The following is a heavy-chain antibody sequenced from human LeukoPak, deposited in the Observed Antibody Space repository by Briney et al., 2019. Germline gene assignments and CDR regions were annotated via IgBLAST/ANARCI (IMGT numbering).Heavy chain of an antibody. J-gene: IGHJ4*02. Sequence: PGGSLRLSCAASGFTFSSYSMNWVRQAPGKGLEWVSYISSSSSTIYYADSVKGRFTISRDNAKNSLYLQMNSLRAEDTAVYYCASATITMVRGVMIHWGQGTLVTVSS. D-gene: IGHD3-10*01. V-gene: IGHV3-48*04. CDR1: GFTFSSYS. CDR3: ASATITMVRGVMIH. CDR2: ISSSSSTI.